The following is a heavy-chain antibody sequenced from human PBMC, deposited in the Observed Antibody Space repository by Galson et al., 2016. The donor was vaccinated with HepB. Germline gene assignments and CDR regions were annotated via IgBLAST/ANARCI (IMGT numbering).Heavy chain of an antibody. V-gene: IGHV5-51*01. D-gene: IGHD4/OR15-4a*01. CDR1: GYTFTIYW. CDR2: IYPGDSQT. J-gene: IGHJ3*02. Sequence: QSGAEVKKPGESLTISCKGSGYTFTIYWIAWVRQMPGKGLEWMGIIYPGDSQTIYSPSFQGQVTIPVDESISTAYLQWSSLKASDAAMYYCARRTYGAPFDIWGQGTMVTVSS. CDR3: ARRTYGAPFDI.